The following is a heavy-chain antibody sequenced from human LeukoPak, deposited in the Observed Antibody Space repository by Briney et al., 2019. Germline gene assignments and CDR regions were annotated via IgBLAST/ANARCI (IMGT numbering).Heavy chain of an antibody. CDR3: ARDWGYYDSSGYPSHDYYFDY. Sequence: SGGSLRLSCAASGFTVSSNYMSWVRQAPGKGLEWVSVIYSGGSTYYADSVKGRFTISRDNSKNTLYLQMNSLRAEDTAVYYCARDWGYYDSSGYPSHDYYFDYWGQGTLVTVSS. CDR2: IYSGGST. D-gene: IGHD3-22*01. J-gene: IGHJ4*02. CDR1: GFTVSSNY. V-gene: IGHV3-66*01.